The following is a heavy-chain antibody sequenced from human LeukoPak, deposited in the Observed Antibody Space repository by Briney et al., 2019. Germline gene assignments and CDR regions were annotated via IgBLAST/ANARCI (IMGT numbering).Heavy chain of an antibody. D-gene: IGHD3-10*01. J-gene: IGHJ6*03. CDR1: GGSFSGYY. Sequence: PSETLSLTCAVYGGSFSGYYWSWIRQPPGKGLEWIGEINHSGSTNYNPSLKSRVTISVDTSKNQFSLKLSSVTAADTAVYYCARVMVRGVIKYYYYYYMDVWGKGTTVTVSS. V-gene: IGHV4-34*01. CDR2: INHSGST. CDR3: ARVMVRGVIKYYYYYYMDV.